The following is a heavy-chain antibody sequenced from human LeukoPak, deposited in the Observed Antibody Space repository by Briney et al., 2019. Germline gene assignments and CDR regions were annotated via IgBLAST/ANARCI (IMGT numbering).Heavy chain of an antibody. CDR2: IYYSGST. Sequence: SETLSLTCTVSGGAITSYYWTWIRQPPGKGLEWIGYIYYSGSTNYNPSLKSRVTISVDTSKNQFSLKLSSVTAADTAVYYCASNYDYGDFHFDYWGQGTLVTVSS. CDR3: ASNYDYGDFHFDY. J-gene: IGHJ4*02. D-gene: IGHD4-17*01. V-gene: IGHV4-59*01. CDR1: GGAITSYY.